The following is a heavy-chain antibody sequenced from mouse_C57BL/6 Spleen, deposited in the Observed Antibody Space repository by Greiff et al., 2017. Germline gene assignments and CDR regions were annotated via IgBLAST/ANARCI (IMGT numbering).Heavy chain of an antibody. CDR2: IYPSDSET. J-gene: IGHJ1*03. D-gene: IGHD1-1*01. Sequence: QVQLQQPGAELVRPGSSVKLSCKASGYTFTSYWMAWVKQRPGQGLEWIGNIYPSDSETHYNQKFKDKATLTVDKSSSTAYMQLSSLTSEDSAVYYCARGTTVVADWYFDVWGTGTTVTVSS. V-gene: IGHV1-61*01. CDR3: ARGTTVVADWYFDV. CDR1: GYTFTSYW.